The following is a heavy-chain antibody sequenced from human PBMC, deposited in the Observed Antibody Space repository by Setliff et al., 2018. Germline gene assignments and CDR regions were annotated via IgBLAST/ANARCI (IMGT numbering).Heavy chain of an antibody. CDR2: IYSSGST. Sequence: KASETLSLTCTVSGGSISSGDYYWSWIRQPPGKGMEWIGYIYSSGSTYYNPSLKSRVSISVDTSKNQFSLKLSSVTAADTAVYYCARERRYYYDNLGTLDYWGQGTLVTVSS. CDR3: ARERRYYYDNLGTLDY. CDR1: GGSISSGDYY. V-gene: IGHV4-30-4*08. J-gene: IGHJ4*02. D-gene: IGHD3-22*01.